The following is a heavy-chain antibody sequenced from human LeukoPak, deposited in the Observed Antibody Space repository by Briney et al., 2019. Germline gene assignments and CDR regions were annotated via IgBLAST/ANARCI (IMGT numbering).Heavy chain of an antibody. Sequence: ASVKVSCKVSGYTLTELSMHWVRQAPGKGLEWMGGFDPEDGETIYAQKLQGRVTMTTDTSTSTAYMELRSLTSDDTAMYYCAREESIGSYQFLHDSWGQGTLVTVSS. CDR3: AREESIGSYQFLHDS. D-gene: IGHD3-10*01. J-gene: IGHJ4*02. CDR2: FDPEDGET. CDR1: GYTLTELS. V-gene: IGHV1-24*01.